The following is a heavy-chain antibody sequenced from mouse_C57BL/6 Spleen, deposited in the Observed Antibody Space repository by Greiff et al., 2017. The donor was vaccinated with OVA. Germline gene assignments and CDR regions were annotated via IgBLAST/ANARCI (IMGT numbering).Heavy chain of an antibody. CDR2: ISYDGSN. CDR3: ARDTTVGYYFDY. V-gene: IGHV3-6*01. CDR1: GYSITSGYY. J-gene: IGHJ2*01. D-gene: IGHD1-1*01. Sequence: EVKVEESGPGLVKPSQSLSLTCSVTGYSITSGYYWNWIRQFPGNKLEWMGYISYDGSNNYNPSLKNRISITRDTSKNQFFLKLNSVTTEDTATYYCARDTTVGYYFDYWGQGTTLTVSS.